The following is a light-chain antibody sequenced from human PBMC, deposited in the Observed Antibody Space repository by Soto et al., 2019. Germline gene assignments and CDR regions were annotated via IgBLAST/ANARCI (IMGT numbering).Light chain of an antibody. CDR3: QQYSSSPT. CDR2: SAX. V-gene: IGKV3-20*01. J-gene: IGKJ4*02. CDR1: QSVSKNY. Sequence: ELVLTQPXGTVPFSPGDXXXXXXXASQSVSKNYLAWYQQXPCLPPGLLIYSAXNTATGLPDSFSRSGYAKDFTPNISRLEHDVFAVYYLQQYSSSPTFGRGTKVDIK.